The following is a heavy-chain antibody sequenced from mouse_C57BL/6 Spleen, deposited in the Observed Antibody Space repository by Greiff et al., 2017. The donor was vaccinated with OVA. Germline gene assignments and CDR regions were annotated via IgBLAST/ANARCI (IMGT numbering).Heavy chain of an antibody. J-gene: IGHJ4*01. Sequence: EVQLVESEGGLVQPGSSMKLSCTASGFTFSDYYMAWVRQVPEKGLEWVANINYDGSSTYYLDSLKSRFIISRDNAKNILYLQMSSLKSEDTATYYCARGGYDGYYGYAMDYWGQGTSVTVSS. V-gene: IGHV5-16*01. CDR2: INYDGSST. CDR3: ARGGYDGYYGYAMDY. D-gene: IGHD2-3*01. CDR1: GFTFSDYY.